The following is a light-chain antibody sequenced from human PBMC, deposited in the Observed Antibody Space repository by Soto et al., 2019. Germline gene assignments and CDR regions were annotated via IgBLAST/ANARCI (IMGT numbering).Light chain of an antibody. J-gene: IGLJ1*01. CDR1: SXDVGGYNY. V-gene: IGLV2-8*01. CDR3: SSYGGYNNVV. CDR2: EVN. Sequence: QSALTQPPSASGSPGQSVTISCTGTSXDVGGYNYVSWFQQHPGKAPKLIIHEVNQRPSGVPDRFSGSKSGNTASLTVSGLQAEDEGTYYCSSYGGYNNVVFGTGTKLTVL.